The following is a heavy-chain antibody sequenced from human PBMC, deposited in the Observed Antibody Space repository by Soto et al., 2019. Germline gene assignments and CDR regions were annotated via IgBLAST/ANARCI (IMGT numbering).Heavy chain of an antibody. CDR2: ISSSSSTI. CDR1: GFTFSSYS. Sequence: GGSLRLSCAASGFTFSSYSMNWVRQAPGKGLEWVSYISSSSSTIYYADSVKGRFTISRDNAKNSLYLQMNSLRAEDTAVYYCARDRNVRQDDYGDYAFDYWGQGTLVTVSS. CDR3: ARDRNVRQDDYGDYAFDY. D-gene: IGHD4-17*01. J-gene: IGHJ4*02. V-gene: IGHV3-48*01.